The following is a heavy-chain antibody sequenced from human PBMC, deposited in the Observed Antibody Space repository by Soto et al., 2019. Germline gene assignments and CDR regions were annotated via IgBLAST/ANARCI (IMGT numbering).Heavy chain of an antibody. Sequence: EVQLVESGGGLVQPGGSLRLSCAASGFTFSSYWMSWVRQAPGKGLEWVANIKPDGSEKWYVDSVKGRFTISRDNAKNSLYLQVNRLRAEDTAVYYCARGDYYDTTGPFSDAFDIWGQGTMVTVSS. V-gene: IGHV3-7*04. CDR1: GFTFSSYW. CDR2: IKPDGSEK. D-gene: IGHD3-22*01. J-gene: IGHJ3*02. CDR3: ARGDYYDTTGPFSDAFDI.